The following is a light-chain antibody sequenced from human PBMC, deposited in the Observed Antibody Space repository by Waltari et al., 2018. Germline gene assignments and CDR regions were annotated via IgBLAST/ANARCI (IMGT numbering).Light chain of an antibody. CDR2: PAS. J-gene: IGKJ1*01. V-gene: IGKV3-15*01. CDR3: QQYNNWPGT. Sequence: EILMTQSPATLSVSPGERATVTCRASQSVGSNLAWYQHKPGQSPGLLIYPASTTAAGIPARFSGSGSGTEFTLTISSLQSEDFAIYYCQQYNNWPGTFGQGTRVEIK. CDR1: QSVGSN.